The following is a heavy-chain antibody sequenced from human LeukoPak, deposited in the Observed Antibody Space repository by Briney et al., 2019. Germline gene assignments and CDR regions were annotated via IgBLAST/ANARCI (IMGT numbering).Heavy chain of an antibody. V-gene: IGHV3-33*01. Sequence: GGSLRLSCAASGFTFSSYGMHWVRQAPGKGLEWVAVIWYDGSNKYYADSVKGRFTISRDNSKNTLYLQMNSLRAEDTAVYYCAREGVRQDIVVVPAALDYWGQGTLVTVSS. CDR2: IWYDGSNK. D-gene: IGHD2-2*01. CDR1: GFTFSSYG. J-gene: IGHJ4*02. CDR3: AREGVRQDIVVVPAALDY.